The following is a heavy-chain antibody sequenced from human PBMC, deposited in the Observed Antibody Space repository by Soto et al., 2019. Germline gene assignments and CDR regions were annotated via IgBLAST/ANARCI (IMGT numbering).Heavy chain of an antibody. J-gene: IGHJ4*02. Sequence: QVQLMQSGAEVKKPGASVKVSCKASGDTFTDYYIHWVRQAPGQGLEWMGTVNPSGGHTTYAQHFLGRVTMTRDTSTSTLYMELTSLTSDATAIYYCARGGPVVVVTAALDYWGQGTLVTVSS. CDR2: VNPSGGHT. D-gene: IGHD2-21*02. CDR3: ARGGPVVVVTAALDY. V-gene: IGHV1-46*01. CDR1: GDTFTDYY.